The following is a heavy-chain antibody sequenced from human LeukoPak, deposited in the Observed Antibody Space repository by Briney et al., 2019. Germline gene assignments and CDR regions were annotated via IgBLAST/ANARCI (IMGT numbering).Heavy chain of an antibody. CDR3: ARDYGDYAWAFDY. D-gene: IGHD4-17*01. J-gene: IGHJ4*02. Sequence: ASVKVSCKASGYTFTGYYMHWVRQAPGQGLEWMGWINPNSGGTNYAQKFQGRVTMTRDTSISTAYMELSRLRSDDTAVYYCARDYGDYAWAFDYWGQGTLVTVPS. CDR1: GYTFTGYY. CDR2: INPNSGGT. V-gene: IGHV1-2*02.